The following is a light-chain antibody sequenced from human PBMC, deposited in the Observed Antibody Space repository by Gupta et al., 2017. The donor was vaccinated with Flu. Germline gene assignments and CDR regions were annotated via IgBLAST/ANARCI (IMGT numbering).Light chain of an antibody. CDR3: QQYGNSPWT. V-gene: IGKV3-20*01. CDR2: GAS. CDR1: QSVDSNY. Sequence: EIVLTHSPVTLSLSPGERATLSCRASQSVDSNYLAWHQQKHGQAPRLLIYGASNRATGITERVSGRGSGTDFTLTISRLEPEDFAVYYCQQYGNSPWTFGQGTKVEI. J-gene: IGKJ1*01.